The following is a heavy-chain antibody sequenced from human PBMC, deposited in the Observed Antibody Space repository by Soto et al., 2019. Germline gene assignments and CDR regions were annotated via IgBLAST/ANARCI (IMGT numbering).Heavy chain of an antibody. D-gene: IGHD6-19*01. J-gene: IGHJ6*02. CDR3: ARDPLPYSSGWYYYYYGMDV. CDR2: ISAYNGNT. Sequence: QVQLVQSGAEVKKPGASVKVSCKASGYTFTSYGISWVRQAPGQGLEWMGWISAYNGNTNYVQKLQGRVTMTTDTSTSTAYMELRSLRSDDTAVYYCARDPLPYSSGWYYYYYGMDVWGQGTTVTVSS. V-gene: IGHV1-18*01. CDR1: GYTFTSYG.